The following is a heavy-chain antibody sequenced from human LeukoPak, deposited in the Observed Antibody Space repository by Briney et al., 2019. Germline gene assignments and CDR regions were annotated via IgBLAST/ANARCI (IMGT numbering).Heavy chain of an antibody. Sequence: ASVKVSCKASGYTFTSFGISWVRQAPGQGLDWMAWISTGNGNTNYAEKLQGRVTLTTDTSTSTAYMELRSLRSDDTAMYYCARGWELHDWGQGTLVTVSS. CDR1: GYTFTSFG. J-gene: IGHJ4*02. D-gene: IGHD4-23*01. CDR3: ARGWELHD. CDR2: ISTGNGNT. V-gene: IGHV1-18*01.